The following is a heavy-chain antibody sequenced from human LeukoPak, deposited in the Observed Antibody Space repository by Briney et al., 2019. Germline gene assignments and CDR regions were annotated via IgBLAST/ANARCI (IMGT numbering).Heavy chain of an antibody. V-gene: IGHV3-21*01. J-gene: IGHJ3*02. CDR2: ISSSSSYI. CDR1: GFTVSSNY. CDR3: ARDLSQWAVAGTQAFDI. D-gene: IGHD6-19*01. Sequence: GGSLRLSCAASGFTVSSNYMSWVRQAPGKGLEWVSSISSSSSYIYYADSVKGRFTISRDNAKNSLYLQMNSLRAEDTAVYYCARDLSQWAVAGTQAFDIWGQGTMVTVSS.